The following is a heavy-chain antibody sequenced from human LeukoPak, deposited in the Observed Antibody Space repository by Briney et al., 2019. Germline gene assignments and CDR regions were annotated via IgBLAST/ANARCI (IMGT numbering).Heavy chain of an antibody. J-gene: IGHJ4*02. CDR1: GGSFSGHY. CDR3: ASIDYYHSRDFDY. CDR2: INYSGST. V-gene: IGHV4-34*01. D-gene: IGHD3-22*01. Sequence: PSDTLSLTCAVNGGSFSGHYCSWIRQPPGKGLEWIGEINYSGSTSYNPSLKSRVTISADTSKNQFSLKLGSVTAADTVVYYCASIDYYHSRDFDYWGQGTLVTVSS.